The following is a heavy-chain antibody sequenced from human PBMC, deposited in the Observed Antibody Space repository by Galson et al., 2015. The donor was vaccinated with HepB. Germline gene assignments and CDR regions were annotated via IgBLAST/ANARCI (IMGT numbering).Heavy chain of an antibody. D-gene: IGHD6-19*01. CDR2: IKQDGSEK. CDR1: GFTFSNYY. V-gene: IGHV3-7*01. J-gene: IGHJ4*02. CDR3: ARDPPGSGWYADN. Sequence: SLRLSCAASGFTFSNYYRSWVRQAPGKGLEWVANIKQDGSEKYYVDSVKGRFTISRDNAKNALYLQMNSLRAEDTAVYYCARDPPGSGWYADNWGQGTLVTVSS.